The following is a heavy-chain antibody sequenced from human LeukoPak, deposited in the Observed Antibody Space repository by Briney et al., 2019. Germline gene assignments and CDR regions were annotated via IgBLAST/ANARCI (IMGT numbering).Heavy chain of an antibody. CDR1: GYTFTGYY. J-gene: IGHJ6*03. CDR3: ARGHCSSTSCPFGDYYYYYYMDV. CDR2: INPNSGGT. D-gene: IGHD2-2*01. Sequence: ASVKASCKASGYTFTGYYMHWVRQAPGQGLEWMGWINPNSGGTNYAQKFQGRVTMARDTSISTAYMELSRLRSDDTAVYYCARGHCSSTSCPFGDYYYYYYMDVWGKGTTVTASS. V-gene: IGHV1-2*02.